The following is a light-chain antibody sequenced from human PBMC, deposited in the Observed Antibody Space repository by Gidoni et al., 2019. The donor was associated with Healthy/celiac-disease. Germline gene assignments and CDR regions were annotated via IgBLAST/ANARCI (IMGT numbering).Light chain of an antibody. CDR2: AAS. Sequence: IHMTQSPSSLSASVGDRVTITCRASQSISSYLNWYQQKPGKAPKLLIYAASSLQSGVPSRFSGSGSGTDFTLTISSLQPEDFATYYCQQSYSTPRYTFGQGTQLEIK. CDR3: QQSYSTPRYT. CDR1: QSISSY. J-gene: IGKJ2*01. V-gene: IGKV1-39*01.